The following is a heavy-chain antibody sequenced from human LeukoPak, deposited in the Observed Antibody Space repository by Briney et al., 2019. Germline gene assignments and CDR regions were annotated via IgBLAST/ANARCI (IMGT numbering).Heavy chain of an antibody. Sequence: SETLSLTCTVSGGSISSYYWSWIRQPPGKGLEWIGYIYYSGSTNYNPSLKSRVTISVDTSKNQFSLKLSSVTAADTAVYYCARNIGWLALDYWGQGTLVTVSS. CDR3: ARNIGWLALDY. V-gene: IGHV4-59*01. J-gene: IGHJ4*02. D-gene: IGHD6-19*01. CDR2: IYYSGST. CDR1: GGSISSYY.